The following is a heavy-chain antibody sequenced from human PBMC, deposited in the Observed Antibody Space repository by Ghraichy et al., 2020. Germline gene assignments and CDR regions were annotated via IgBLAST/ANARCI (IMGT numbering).Heavy chain of an antibody. D-gene: IGHD3-16*01. Sequence: GGSLRLSCEASGFTFSGYWMSWVRQAPGKGLEWVASMKQEESDKRYVDSVVGRFIISRDNARNSLFLQMNSLRAEDTAVYYCARLLGGVTTFDYWGQGALVTVSS. CDR3: ARLLGGVTTFDY. V-gene: IGHV3-7*01. CDR2: MKQEESDK. J-gene: IGHJ4*02. CDR1: GFTFSGYW.